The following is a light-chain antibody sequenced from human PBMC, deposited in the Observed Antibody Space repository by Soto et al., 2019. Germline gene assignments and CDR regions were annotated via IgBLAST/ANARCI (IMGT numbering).Light chain of an antibody. CDR1: ISDVGGYNF. J-gene: IGLJ1*01. V-gene: IGLV2-14*03. CDR3: SSFTGSNYV. CDR2: DVS. Sequence: QSVLTQPASGSGSPGQSSTISCTGTISDVGGYNFVSWYQQYPGKAPKLMICDVSNRPSGVSNRFSGSKSGNTASLTISGLQAEDEADYYCSSFTGSNYVFGTGTKVTVL.